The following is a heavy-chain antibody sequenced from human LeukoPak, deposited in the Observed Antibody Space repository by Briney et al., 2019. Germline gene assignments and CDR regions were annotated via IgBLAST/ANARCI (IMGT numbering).Heavy chain of an antibody. Sequence: GSLRLSCAASGFTFSSYSMNWVRQAPGKGLEWVSSISSSSSYIYYADSVKGRFTISRDNAKNSLYLQMNSLRAEDTAVYYCARRSVGGYDFDYWGQGTLVTVSS. CDR2: ISSSSSYI. D-gene: IGHD5-12*01. CDR3: ARRSVGGYDFDY. CDR1: GFTFSSYS. J-gene: IGHJ4*02. V-gene: IGHV3-21*01.